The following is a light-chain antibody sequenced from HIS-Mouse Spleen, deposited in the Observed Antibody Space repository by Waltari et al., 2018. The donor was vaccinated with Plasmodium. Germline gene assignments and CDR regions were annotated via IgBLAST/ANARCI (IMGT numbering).Light chain of an antibody. J-gene: IGLJ3*02. CDR1: ALPKKY. V-gene: IGLV3-10*01. Sequence: SYELTQPPSVSVSPGQTARITCSGDALPKKYAYWYQRKSGQAPVLVIYEDSKRPSGIRERFSGSSSGTMATVTISGAQVEDEADYYCYSTDSSGNHRVFGGGTKLTVL. CDR3: YSTDSSGNHRV. CDR2: EDS.